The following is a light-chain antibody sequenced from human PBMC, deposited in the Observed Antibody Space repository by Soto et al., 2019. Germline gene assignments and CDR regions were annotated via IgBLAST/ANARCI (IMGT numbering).Light chain of an antibody. CDR3: QQDNNWPPWT. Sequence: ILMTQSPATLSVSPGERATLSCRASQSVSNNLAWYQQKPGQAPRLLIYDASTRATGIPARFSGSGSWTEFTLTISGLQAEDFAVYYCQQDNNWPPWTFGQGTKVEIK. CDR2: DAS. J-gene: IGKJ1*01. CDR1: QSVSNN. V-gene: IGKV3-15*01.